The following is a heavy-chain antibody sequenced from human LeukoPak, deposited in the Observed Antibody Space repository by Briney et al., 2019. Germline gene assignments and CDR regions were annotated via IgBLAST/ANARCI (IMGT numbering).Heavy chain of an antibody. CDR2: IYYSGST. J-gene: IGHJ4*02. D-gene: IGHD4-17*01. V-gene: IGHV4-59*01. CDR1: GGSISSYY. CDR3: ARDGTVTNGPFDY. Sequence: SETLSLTCTVSGGSISSYYWSWIRQPPGKGLEWIGNIYYSGSTNYNPSLKNRVTISVDTSKNQFSLKLSSVTAADTAVYYCARDGTVTNGPFDYWGQGTLVTVSS.